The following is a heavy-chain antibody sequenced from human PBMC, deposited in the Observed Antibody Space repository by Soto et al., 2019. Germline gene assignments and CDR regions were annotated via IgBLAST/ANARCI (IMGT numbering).Heavy chain of an antibody. CDR3: ARTDNLGCYQDFGKGCLVTVYY. CDR2: IYHSGTT. V-gene: IGHV4-38-2*01. CDR1: GASISSIYY. D-gene: IGHD3-9*01. J-gene: IGHJ6*01. Sequence: SEPLSLTSAVSGASISSIYYWAWIRQPPGKILEWIGSIYHSGTTYYNPSLKSRVTISVDTSKNQFSLKLSSVTAADSAVYYCARTDNLGCYQDFGKGCLVTVYY.